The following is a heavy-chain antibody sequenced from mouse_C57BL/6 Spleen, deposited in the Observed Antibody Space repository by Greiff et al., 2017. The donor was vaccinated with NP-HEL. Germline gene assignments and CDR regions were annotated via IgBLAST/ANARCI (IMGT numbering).Heavy chain of an antibody. D-gene: IGHD1-1*01. CDR2: ISNGGGST. V-gene: IGHV5-12*01. J-gene: IGHJ4*01. CDR1: GFTFSDYY. Sequence: EVKVVESGGGLVQPGGSLKLSCAASGFTFSDYYMYWVRQTPEKRLEWVAYISNGGGSTYYPDTVKGRFTISRDNAKNTLYLQMSRLKSEDTAMYYCARHTSITTVVAHYYAMDYWGQGTSVTVSS. CDR3: ARHTSITTVVAHYYAMDY.